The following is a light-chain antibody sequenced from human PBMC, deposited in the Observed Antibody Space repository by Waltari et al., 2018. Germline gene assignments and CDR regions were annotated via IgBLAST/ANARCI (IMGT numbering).Light chain of an antibody. CDR1: KLGEKF. Sequence: SDELTQPPSVSVSPGQTATITCSGHKLGEKFASWYQQKPGQSPVLVIYQDTKRPSGIPERFSDSNSGNTATLTISGTQAMDEADYYCQAWDTSTPVIFGGGTKLTVL. CDR3: QAWDTSTPVI. CDR2: QDT. V-gene: IGLV3-1*01. J-gene: IGLJ2*01.